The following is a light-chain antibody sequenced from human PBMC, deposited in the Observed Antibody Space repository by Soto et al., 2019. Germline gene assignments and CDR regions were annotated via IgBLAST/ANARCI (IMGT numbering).Light chain of an antibody. CDR3: QQFSSYPLT. Sequence: EIFLTQSPATLSLFPWEIATLSWRASQTVRNNYLAWYQQKSGQAPRLLIYDASSRATGIPDRFSGGGSGTDFTLTISRLEPEDFAVYYCQQFSSYPLTFGGGTKVDIK. CDR2: DAS. V-gene: IGKV3-20*01. CDR1: QTVRNNY. J-gene: IGKJ4*01.